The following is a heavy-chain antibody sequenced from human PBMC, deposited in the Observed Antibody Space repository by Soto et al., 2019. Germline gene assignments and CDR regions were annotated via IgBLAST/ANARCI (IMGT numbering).Heavy chain of an antibody. CDR3: TRYGYSASARFFDY. V-gene: IGHV4-38-2*02. Sequence: SETLSLTCTISGYSISSGFYYLLWILQPPGKRLEWIGSSYHSGSTYCSPSLKSRVTVSVDTSKNRLSLKLTSVTAADTAMYYCTRYGYSASARFFDYWGQGSLVTVYS. CDR2: SYHSGST. D-gene: IGHD5-12*01. J-gene: IGHJ4*02. CDR1: GYSISSGFYY.